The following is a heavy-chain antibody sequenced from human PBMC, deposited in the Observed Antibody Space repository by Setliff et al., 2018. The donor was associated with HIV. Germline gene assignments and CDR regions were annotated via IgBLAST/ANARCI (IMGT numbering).Heavy chain of an antibody. D-gene: IGHD2-2*01. CDR1: GFTLSSFW. Sequence: PGGSLRLSCAASGFTLSSFWMSWVRQAPGKGLEWVANIKQDGSEKYYVDSVKGRFTISRDNAKNSLYLQMNSLRAEDTAVYYCVRDGGSTSWNFLYYHGMDVWGQGTTVTVSS. CDR2: IKQDGSEK. J-gene: IGHJ6*02. CDR3: VRDGGSTSWNFLYYHGMDV. V-gene: IGHV3-7*01.